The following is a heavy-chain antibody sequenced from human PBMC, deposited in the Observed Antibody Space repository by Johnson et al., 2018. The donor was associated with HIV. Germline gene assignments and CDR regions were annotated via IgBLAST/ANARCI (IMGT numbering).Heavy chain of an antibody. V-gene: IGHV3-NL1*01. CDR1: GFTFSSYG. CDR3: AKDTVAGLDDAFDI. J-gene: IGHJ3*02. Sequence: QVQLVESGGGVVQPGRSLKLSCAASGFTFSSYGMHWVRQAPGKGLEWVSGINWNGGSTGYADSVKGRFPISRDNSKNTLYLQMNSLRAEDTALYYCAKDTVAGLDDAFDIWGQGTMVTVSS. CDR2: INWNGGST. D-gene: IGHD6-19*01.